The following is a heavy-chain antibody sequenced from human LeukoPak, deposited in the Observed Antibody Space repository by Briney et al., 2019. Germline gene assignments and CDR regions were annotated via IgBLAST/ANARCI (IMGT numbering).Heavy chain of an antibody. CDR2: IRSNGGNT. J-gene: IGHJ5*02. Sequence: GVCLRLSCAASGFTFREYSMRSVRQAPGEGVEWVSNIRSNGGNTYYTDSVKGRFPISRDNSKNTLYLEMNSLRAEDTAVYYCAKGGYTTWFDPWGQGTLVTVPS. D-gene: IGHD2-15*01. CDR3: AKGGYTTWFDP. V-gene: IGHV3-23*01. CDR1: GFTFREYS.